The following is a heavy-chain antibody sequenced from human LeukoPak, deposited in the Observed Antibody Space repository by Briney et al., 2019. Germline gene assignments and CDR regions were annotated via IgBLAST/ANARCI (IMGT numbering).Heavy chain of an antibody. CDR1: GGSISSYY. Sequence: SETLSLTCTVSGGSISSYYWSWIRQPPGKGLEWIGYIYYSGSTNYNPSLKSRVTMSVDTSKNQFSLKLSSVTAADTAVYYCARAETLAAAGLDYWGQGTLVTVSS. D-gene: IGHD6-13*01. J-gene: IGHJ4*02. CDR3: ARAETLAAAGLDY. CDR2: IYYSGST. V-gene: IGHV4-59*12.